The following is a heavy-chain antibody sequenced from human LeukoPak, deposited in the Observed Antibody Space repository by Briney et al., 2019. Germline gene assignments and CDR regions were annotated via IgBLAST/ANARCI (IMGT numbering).Heavy chain of an antibody. CDR3: ARDHCSGGSCFDY. CDR1: GGSISGGGYY. D-gene: IGHD2-15*01. Sequence: SETLSLTCTVSGGSISGGGYYWSWIRQHPGKGLEWIGYIYYSGSTYYNPSLKSRVTISVDTSKNQFSLKLSSVTAADTAVYYCARDHCSGGSCFDYWGQGTLVTVSS. V-gene: IGHV4-31*03. CDR2: IYYSGST. J-gene: IGHJ4*02.